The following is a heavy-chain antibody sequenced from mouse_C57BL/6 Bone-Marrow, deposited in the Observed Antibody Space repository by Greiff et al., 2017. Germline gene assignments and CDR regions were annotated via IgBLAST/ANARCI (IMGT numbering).Heavy chain of an antibody. CDR3: ARRLRLPAWFAY. Sequence: QVQLQQSGAELARPGASVKLSCKASGYTFTSYGISWVKPSTGQGLEWIGEICPGSGNTYYNEKFKGKATLTADKSSNTAYMELRSRTSEYSAVYFCARRLRLPAWFAYWGQGTLVTVSA. D-gene: IGHD3-2*02. CDR1: GYTFTSYG. V-gene: IGHV1-81*01. J-gene: IGHJ3*01. CDR2: ICPGSGNT.